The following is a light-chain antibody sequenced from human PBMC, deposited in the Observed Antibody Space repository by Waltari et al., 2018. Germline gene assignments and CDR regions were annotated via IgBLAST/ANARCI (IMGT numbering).Light chain of an antibody. Sequence: QSVLTQPPSVSGTPGQRVTISCSGSTSNIGAGHDVHWYQHLPGTAPKLLIYGNNKRPAGVPDRFSGSKSGTSASLAITGLQADDEADYFCQSFDNMLSGGVVFGGGTKLAVL. CDR2: GNN. CDR1: TSNIGAGHD. V-gene: IGLV1-40*01. CDR3: QSFDNMLSGGVV. J-gene: IGLJ2*01.